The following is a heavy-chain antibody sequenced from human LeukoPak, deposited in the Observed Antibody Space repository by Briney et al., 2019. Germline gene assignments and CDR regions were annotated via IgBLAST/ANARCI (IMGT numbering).Heavy chain of an antibody. Sequence: ASVKVSCKASGYTFTSYYMHWVRRAPGQGLEWMGIINPSGGSTSYAQKFQGRVTMTRDTSTSTVYMELSSLRSEDTAVYYCARQYYDFWSGYYTFDYWGQGTLVTVSS. CDR3: ARQYYDFWSGYYTFDY. D-gene: IGHD3-3*01. J-gene: IGHJ4*02. CDR1: GYTFTSYY. CDR2: INPSGGST. V-gene: IGHV1-46*01.